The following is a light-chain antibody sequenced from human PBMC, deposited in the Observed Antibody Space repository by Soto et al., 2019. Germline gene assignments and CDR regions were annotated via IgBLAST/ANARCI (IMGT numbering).Light chain of an antibody. V-gene: IGKV1-9*01. CDR2: AAS. Sequence: IHSTHSPSFLSASVGDIVTITFRASQGINRFLAWYQQKPGKAPKLLIYAASTLQSGVPSRFSGSGSGTEFTLTISSLQPEDFATYYCLQHNSYPWTFGQGTKVDIK. CDR3: LQHNSYPWT. J-gene: IGKJ1*01. CDR1: QGINRF.